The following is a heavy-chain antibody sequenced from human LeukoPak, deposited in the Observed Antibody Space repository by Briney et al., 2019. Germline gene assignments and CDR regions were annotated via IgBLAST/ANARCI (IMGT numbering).Heavy chain of an antibody. CDR3: AKDRALRYFDWLLNDAFDI. V-gene: IGHV3-23*01. Sequence: PGGSLRLSCAATGFTFSSYGMHWVRQAPGKGLEWVSAISGSGGSTYYADSVKGRFTISRDNSKNTLYLQMNSLRAEDTAVYYCAKDRALRYFDWLLNDAFDIWGQGTMVTVSS. D-gene: IGHD3-9*01. CDR1: GFTFSSYG. J-gene: IGHJ3*02. CDR2: ISGSGGST.